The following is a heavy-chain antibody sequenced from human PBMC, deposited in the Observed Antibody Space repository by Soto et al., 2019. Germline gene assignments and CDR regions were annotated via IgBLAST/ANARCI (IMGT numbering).Heavy chain of an antibody. V-gene: IGHV1-3*01. J-gene: IGHJ5*02. CDR3: AGGIATGQLDP. Sequence: ASVKVSCKASGYTFTRYTMNWVRQAPGQRLEWMGWINPDNGNTKSSQKFQDRVIITRDTSASTAYMDLSSLRSEDTAVYYCAGGIATGQLDPWGQGTLVTVSS. D-gene: IGHD2-15*01. CDR1: GYTFTRYT. CDR2: INPDNGNT.